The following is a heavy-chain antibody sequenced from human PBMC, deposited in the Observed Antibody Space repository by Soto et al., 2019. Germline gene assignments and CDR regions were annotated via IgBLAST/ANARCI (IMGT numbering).Heavy chain of an antibody. J-gene: IGHJ3*02. V-gene: IGHV3-66*01. CDR2: IYSGGST. CDR3: ARELIVANSRGAFDI. CDR1: GFTVSSNY. Sequence: ESGGGLVQPGGSLRLSCAASGFTVSSNYMSWVRQAPGKGLEWVSVIYSGGSTYYADSVKGRFTISRDNSKNTLYLQMNTLRAEDTSVYYCARELIVANSRGAFDIWGQGTMVTVSP. D-gene: IGHD5-12*01.